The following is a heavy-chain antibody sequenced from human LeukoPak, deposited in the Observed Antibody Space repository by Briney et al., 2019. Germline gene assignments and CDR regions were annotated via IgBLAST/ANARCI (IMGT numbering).Heavy chain of an antibody. CDR1: GGSISNSSYY. CDR3: ARGSPYSSGWYGYGYYYYGMDV. Sequence: KPSETLSLTCTVSGGSISNSSYYWSWIRQPPGKGLEWIGYIYYSGSTNYNPSLKSRVTISVDTSKNQFSLKLSSVTAADTAVYYCARGSPYSSGWYGYGYYYYGMDVWGQGTTVTVSS. J-gene: IGHJ6*02. CDR2: IYYSGST. V-gene: IGHV4-61*01. D-gene: IGHD6-19*01.